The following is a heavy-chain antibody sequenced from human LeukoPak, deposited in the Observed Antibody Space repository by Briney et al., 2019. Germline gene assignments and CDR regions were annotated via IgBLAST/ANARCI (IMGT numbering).Heavy chain of an antibody. J-gene: IGHJ4*02. CDR2: IYYSGST. Sequence: SETLSLTCTVSGGSISSYYWSWIRQPPGKGLEWIGYIYYSGSTNYNPSLKSRVTISVDTSKNQFSLKLSSVTAADTAVYYCARDPGSSGWYVVWGQGTLVTVSS. CDR1: GGSISSYY. CDR3: ARDPGSSGWYVV. V-gene: IGHV4-59*01. D-gene: IGHD6-19*01.